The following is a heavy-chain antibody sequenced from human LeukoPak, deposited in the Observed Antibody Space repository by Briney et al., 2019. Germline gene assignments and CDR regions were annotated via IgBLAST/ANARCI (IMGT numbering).Heavy chain of an antibody. CDR1: GFTFSSYA. D-gene: IGHD1-14*01. Sequence: PGGSLRLSCAASGFTFSSYAMSWVRQAPGKGLEWVSSISSSSSYIYYADSVKGRFTISRDNAKNSLYLQMNSPRAEDTAVYYCARDPEVERSSPDDAFDIWGQGTMVTVSS. CDR2: ISSSSSYI. CDR3: ARDPEVERSSPDDAFDI. J-gene: IGHJ3*02. V-gene: IGHV3-21*01.